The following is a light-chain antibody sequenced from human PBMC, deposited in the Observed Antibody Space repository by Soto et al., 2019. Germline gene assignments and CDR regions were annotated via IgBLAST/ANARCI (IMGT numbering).Light chain of an antibody. CDR1: SSDVGAYNY. Sequence: QSVLTQPASVSGSPGQSIAISCTGTSSDVGAYNYVFWYQQYPGKAPKLIIYDVTNRPSGVSDRFSGSKSGNTASLTISGLQAEDEADYYCTSYTNSSTYVFGTGTKVTVL. V-gene: IGLV2-14*01. CDR2: DVT. CDR3: TSYTNSSTYV. J-gene: IGLJ1*01.